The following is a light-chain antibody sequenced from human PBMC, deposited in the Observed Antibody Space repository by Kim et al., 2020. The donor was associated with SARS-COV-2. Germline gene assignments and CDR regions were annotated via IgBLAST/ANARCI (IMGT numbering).Light chain of an antibody. J-gene: IGLJ3*02. CDR3: QVWDSSSDHCV. Sequence: SYELTQPLSVSVAPGKTARITCGGNNIGSKSVHWYQQKPGQAPVQVVYYDSDRPSGIPERFSGSKSGNTATLTISGVEAGDEGDYYCQVWDSSSDHCVFGGGTQLTVL. V-gene: IGLV3-21*04. CDR2: YDS. CDR1: NIGSKS.